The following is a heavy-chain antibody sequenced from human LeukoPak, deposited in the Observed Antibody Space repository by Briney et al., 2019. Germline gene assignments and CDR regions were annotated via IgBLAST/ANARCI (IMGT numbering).Heavy chain of an antibody. J-gene: IGHJ3*02. D-gene: IGHD6-13*01. V-gene: IGHV4-59*09. CDR3: ARGPSSWHSGAFDI. CDR2: IYYSAST. Sequence: GYIYYSASTNYNPSLKPRVTISVDTSKNQFSLKLSSVTAADTAVYYCARGPSSWHSGAFDIWGQGTMVTVSS.